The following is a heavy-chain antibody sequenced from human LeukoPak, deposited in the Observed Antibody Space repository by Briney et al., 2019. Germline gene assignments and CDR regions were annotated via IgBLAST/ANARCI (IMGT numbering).Heavy chain of an antibody. J-gene: IGHJ2*01. CDR2: IYHSGST. CDR3: ARGVEWLRLDVYWYFDL. V-gene: IGHV4-38-2*02. CDR1: GYSISSGYY. D-gene: IGHD5-12*01. Sequence: KASETLSLTCTVSGYSISSGYYWGWIRQPPGKGLEWIGSIYHSGSTYYNPSLKSRVTISVDTSKNQFSLKLSSVTAADTAVYYCARGVEWLRLDVYWYFDLWGRGTLVTVSS.